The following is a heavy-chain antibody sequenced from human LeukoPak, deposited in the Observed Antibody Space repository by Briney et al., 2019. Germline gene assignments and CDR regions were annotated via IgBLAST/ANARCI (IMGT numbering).Heavy chain of an antibody. CDR2: INSDGSST. CDR3: ASSDGDVYYFDY. J-gene: IGHJ4*02. Sequence: GGSLRLSCAASGFTFSSYWMHWVRQAPGKGLVWVSRINSDGSSTSYADSVKGRFTISRDNAKNTLYLQMNSLRAEDTAVYYCASSDGDVYYFDYWGQGTLVTVSS. D-gene: IGHD4-17*01. CDR1: GFTFSSYW. V-gene: IGHV3-74*01.